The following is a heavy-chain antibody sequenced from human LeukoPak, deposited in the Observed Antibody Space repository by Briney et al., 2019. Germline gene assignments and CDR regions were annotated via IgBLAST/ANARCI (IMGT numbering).Heavy chain of an antibody. CDR2: MRYDGNNK. D-gene: IGHD1-26*01. J-gene: IGHJ5*02. CDR3: VYGGSYYVA. V-gene: IGHV3-30*02. Sequence: PGGSLRLSCAASGFTFSTYGMHWVRQAPGKGLEWVSFMRYDGNNKYYGDSVKGRFTISRDNSKNTLYLQMNTLRAEDTAVYYCVYGGSYYVAWGQGTLVTVSS. CDR1: GFTFSTYG.